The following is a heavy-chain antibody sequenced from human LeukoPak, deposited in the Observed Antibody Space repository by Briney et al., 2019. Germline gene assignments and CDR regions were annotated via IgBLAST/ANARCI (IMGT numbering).Heavy chain of an antibody. CDR1: GFTFSAYA. V-gene: IGHV3-23*01. Sequence: GGSLRLSCAASGFTFSAYAMNWVRQAPGKGLEWVSGINNSGGTTYYADSVKGRLTISRDNSKNTLYLQMNSLRAEDTAVYYCARDRWYYDSSGLDYWGQGTLVTVSS. CDR3: ARDRWYYDSSGLDY. CDR2: INNSGGTT. D-gene: IGHD3-22*01. J-gene: IGHJ4*02.